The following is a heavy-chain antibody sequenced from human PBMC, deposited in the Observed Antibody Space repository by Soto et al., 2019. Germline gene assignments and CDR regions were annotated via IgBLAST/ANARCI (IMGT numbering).Heavy chain of an antibody. D-gene: IGHD6-19*01. V-gene: IGHV3-33*01. CDR3: ARDDSPGRAVAPDGSVA. CDR1: GFIFSNFG. CDR2: IWYDGSNE. J-gene: IGHJ6*01. Sequence: RGSLRLSWTASGFIFSNFGMHWVRQAPGKGLEWVAVIWYDGSNEYYADSVRGRFTISKDNSKNTLYLQMNSLRAEDTAVYYCARDDSPGRAVAPDGSVAWGKGA.